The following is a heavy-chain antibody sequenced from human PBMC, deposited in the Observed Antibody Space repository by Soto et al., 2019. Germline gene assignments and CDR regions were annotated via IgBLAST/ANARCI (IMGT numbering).Heavy chain of an antibody. J-gene: IGHJ4*02. D-gene: IGHD2-21*02. CDR3: ARQRTTVVTQAYFDY. V-gene: IGHV4-39*01. CDR2: IYHSGRT. Sequence: PSETLSLTCIVSGESISSSSYYWGWIRQPPGEGLEWIGSIYHSGRTYYNPALKSRVSISIDTSKNQFSLKLSSVTAADTALYYCARQRTTVVTQAYFDYWGQGALVTVSS. CDR1: GESISSSSYY.